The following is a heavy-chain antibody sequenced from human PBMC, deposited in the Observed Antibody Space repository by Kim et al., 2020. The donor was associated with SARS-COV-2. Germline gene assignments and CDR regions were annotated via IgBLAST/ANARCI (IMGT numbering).Heavy chain of an antibody. V-gene: IGHV3-7*01. D-gene: IGHD1-1*01. CDR2: IKGDGSDV. CDR1: GFSLGNNW. J-gene: IGHJ1*01. Sequence: GGSLRLSCVVSGFSLGNNWMSWVRQAPGKGLEWVAMIKGDGSDVYYVDSVKGRFTMSRDNAKNSLYLQMSSLRTEDTAIYYCAALDTTHVPGGIWGQGTL. CDR3: AALDTTHVPGGI.